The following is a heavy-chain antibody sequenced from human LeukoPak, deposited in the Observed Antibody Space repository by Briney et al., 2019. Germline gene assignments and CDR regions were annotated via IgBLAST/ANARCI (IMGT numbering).Heavy chain of an antibody. V-gene: IGHV4-31*03. CDR3: ARHPYYDFWVLDY. CDR1: GGSISSGGYY. J-gene: IGHJ4*02. Sequence: PSETLSLTCTVSGGSISSGGYYWSWIRQHPGKGLEWIGYIYYSGSTYYNPSLKSRVTISVDTSKNQFSLKLSSVTAADTAVYYCARHPYYDFWVLDYWGQGTLVTVSS. D-gene: IGHD3-3*01. CDR2: IYYSGST.